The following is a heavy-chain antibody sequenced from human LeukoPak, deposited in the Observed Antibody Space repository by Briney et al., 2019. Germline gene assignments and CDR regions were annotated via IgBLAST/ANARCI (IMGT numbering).Heavy chain of an antibody. CDR1: GGSFSGYY. CDR2: IIHSGST. Sequence: SETLSLTCAVYGGSFSGYYWSWVRQPPGRGLEWIGEIIHSGSTNYNPSLKSRVTISVDTSKNQFSPKLSSVTAADTAVYYCARGFDYYGSGSPLAMDVWGKGTTVTVSS. J-gene: IGHJ6*04. CDR3: ARGFDYYGSGSPLAMDV. D-gene: IGHD3-10*01. V-gene: IGHV4-34*01.